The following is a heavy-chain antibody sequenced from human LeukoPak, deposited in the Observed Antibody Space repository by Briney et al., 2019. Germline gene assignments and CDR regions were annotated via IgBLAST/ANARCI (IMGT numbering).Heavy chain of an antibody. J-gene: IGHJ4*02. D-gene: IGHD5-12*01. Sequence: ASVKLSCNASGYTFGSYGISWVRHAPGQGLGWMGWTIAYGDRKYAQKFQGSATMITDTSTNTAYLKLRSQKSDDTAVYYCARTWGGYDYYVLGHWGQRTLVTVAS. CDR3: ARTWGGYDYYVLGH. CDR2: TIAYGDR. V-gene: IGHV1-18*01. CDR1: GYTFGSYG.